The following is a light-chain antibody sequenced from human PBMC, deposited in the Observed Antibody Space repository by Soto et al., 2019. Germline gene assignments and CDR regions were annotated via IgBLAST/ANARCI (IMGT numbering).Light chain of an antibody. CDR1: SSNIGSNY. CDR3: AAWDDSLSVPV. J-gene: IGLJ3*02. Sequence: QSVLTQSPSASGTPGQRVTISCSGSSSNIGSNYVYWYQQLPGTAPKLLIYRNNQRPSGVPDRFSGSKSGTSASLAISGLRSEDEADYYCAAWDDSLSVPVFGGGTKLTVL. V-gene: IGLV1-47*01. CDR2: RNN.